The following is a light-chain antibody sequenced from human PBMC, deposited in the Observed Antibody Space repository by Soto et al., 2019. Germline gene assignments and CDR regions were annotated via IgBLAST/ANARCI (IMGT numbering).Light chain of an antibody. CDR2: GTS. CDR3: QKHNSPPFT. J-gene: IGKJ3*01. CDR1: QDISNY. V-gene: IGKV1-27*01. Sequence: DIQMTQSPSSLSASVGDRVTITCRASQDISNYLAWCQQKPGKAPRLLIYGTSTLHAGVPSRCSGSGSGTEFTLTITSLQPEDVAVYYCQKHNSPPFTFGPGTKVDIK.